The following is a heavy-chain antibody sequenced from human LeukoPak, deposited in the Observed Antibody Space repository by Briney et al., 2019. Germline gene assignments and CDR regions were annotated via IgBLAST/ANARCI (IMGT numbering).Heavy chain of an antibody. CDR1: GGSISSSSYY. Sequence: SETLSLTCTVSGGSISSSSYYWGWIRQPPGKGLEWIGSIYYSGSTYYNPSLKSRVTISVDTSKNQFSLKLSSVTAADAAVYYCARTGYSSSWRYYYYMDVWGKGTTVTISS. D-gene: IGHD6-13*01. J-gene: IGHJ6*03. V-gene: IGHV4-39*01. CDR2: IYYSGST. CDR3: ARTGYSSSWRYYYYMDV.